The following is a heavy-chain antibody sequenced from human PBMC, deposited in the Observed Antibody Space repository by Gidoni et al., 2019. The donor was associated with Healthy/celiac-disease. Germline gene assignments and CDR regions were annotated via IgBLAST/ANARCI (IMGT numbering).Heavy chain of an antibody. D-gene: IGHD2-15*01. CDR3: ASFKGSLNGGYYYYGMDV. J-gene: IGHJ6*02. CDR2: INHSGST. Sequence: QVQLQQWGAGLLKPSETLSLTCAVYGGSFSGYYWSWIRQPPGKGLEWIGEINHSGSTNYNPSLKSRVTISVDTSKNQFSLKLSSVTAADTAVYYCASFKGSLNGGYYYYGMDVWGQGTTVTVSS. CDR1: GGSFSGYY. V-gene: IGHV4-34*01.